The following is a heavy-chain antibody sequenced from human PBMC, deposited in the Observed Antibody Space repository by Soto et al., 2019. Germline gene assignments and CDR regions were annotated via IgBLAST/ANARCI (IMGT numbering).Heavy chain of an antibody. CDR3: ASTSYGYTFYDY. V-gene: IGHV4-30-4*01. Sequence: QVQLQESGPGLVKPSQTLSLTCTVSGGSISSGDYYWSWIRQPPGKGLEWIGYIYYSGSTSYNPSLKSRVXTXVXXSKTQFSLHLSSVTAADTAVSSCASTSYGYTFYDYWGQGTLVTVSS. CDR1: GGSISSGDYY. D-gene: IGHD5-18*01. J-gene: IGHJ4*02. CDR2: IYYSGST.